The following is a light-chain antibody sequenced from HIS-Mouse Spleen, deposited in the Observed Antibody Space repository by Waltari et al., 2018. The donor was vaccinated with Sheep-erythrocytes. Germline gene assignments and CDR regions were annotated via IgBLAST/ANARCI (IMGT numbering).Light chain of an antibody. CDR3: QQANSFPIT. CDR2: AAS. Sequence: DIQMTQSPSSVCASVGDRVTITCRASQGISIWLAWYQQKPGKASKLLIYAASSLQSGVPSRFSGSGSGTDFTLTISSLQPEDFATYYCQQANSFPITFGQGTRLEIK. CDR1: QGISIW. V-gene: IGKV1-12*01. J-gene: IGKJ5*01.